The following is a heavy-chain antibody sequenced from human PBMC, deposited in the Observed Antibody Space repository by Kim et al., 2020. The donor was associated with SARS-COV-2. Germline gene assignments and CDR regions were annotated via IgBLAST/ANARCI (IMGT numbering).Heavy chain of an antibody. Sequence: YNPPLKARVSLSVDTSKNQVSLELSSVTAADTALYYCARRSGSYSNDYWGQGTLVTVSS. CDR3: ARRSGSYSNDY. D-gene: IGHD1-26*01. J-gene: IGHJ4*02. V-gene: IGHV4-31*02.